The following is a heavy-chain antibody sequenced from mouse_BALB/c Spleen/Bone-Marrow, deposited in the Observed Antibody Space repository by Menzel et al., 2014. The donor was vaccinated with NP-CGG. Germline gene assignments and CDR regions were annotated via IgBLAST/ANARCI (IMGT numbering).Heavy chain of an antibody. J-gene: IGHJ2*01. CDR3: ARKYGDY. Sequence: VQLQESGAELVRPGPSVKISCKASGYVSSSYWMNWVKQRPGQGLEWIGQIYPGDGDTNYNGKFKGKATLTADKSSSTAYMQIGSLTSDDSAVYFCARKYGDYWGQGTTLTVSS. V-gene: IGHV1-80*01. CDR1: GYVSSSYW. D-gene: IGHD1-1*02. CDR2: IYPGDGDT.